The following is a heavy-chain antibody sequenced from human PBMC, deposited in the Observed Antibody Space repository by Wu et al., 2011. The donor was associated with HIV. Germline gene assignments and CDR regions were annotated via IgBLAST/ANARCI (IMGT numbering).Heavy chain of an antibody. D-gene: IGHD2-2*01. Sequence: QVQLVQSGAEVKKPGSSVKVSCKASGYIFTSYGITWVRQAPGQGLEWMGWISAYNGDTNYAQKFQGRVTMTTDISTYTAFVELRSLRSDDTAVYYCARDESWDIVVLPTAAFDYWGQGTLVTVSS. CDR1: GYIFTSYG. V-gene: IGHV1-18*01. J-gene: IGHJ4*02. CDR3: ARDESWDIVVLPTAAFDY. CDR2: ISAYNGDT.